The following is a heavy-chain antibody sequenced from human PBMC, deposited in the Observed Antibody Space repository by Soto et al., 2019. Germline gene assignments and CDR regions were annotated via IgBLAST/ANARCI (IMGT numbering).Heavy chain of an antibody. Sequence: PGDAVKVSCKFSGYTFTNYFIVLVRQMPGKGLEWMGIIYPGDSDTKYNPSFQGQVTISADKSITTTYLQWSSLKASDTAIYYCAASILYYGMDVWGQGPKVTXS. CDR3: AASILYYGMDV. J-gene: IGHJ6*02. CDR2: IYPGDSDT. CDR1: GYTFTNYF. V-gene: IGHV5-51*01.